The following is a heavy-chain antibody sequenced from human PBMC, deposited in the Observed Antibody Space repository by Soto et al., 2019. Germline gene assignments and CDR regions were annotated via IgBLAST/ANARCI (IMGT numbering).Heavy chain of an antibody. CDR3: ASPARNYDFWSGYSFDI. V-gene: IGHV1-8*01. CDR2: MNPNSGNT. D-gene: IGHD3-3*01. CDR1: GYTFTSYD. J-gene: IGHJ3*02. Sequence: QVQLVQSGAEVKKPGASVKVSCKASGYTFTSYDINWVRQATGQGLEWMGWMNPNSGNTGYAQKYQGRGTITRNTSISTAYMELISLRSEDTAVYYCASPARNYDFWSGYSFDIWGQGTMVTVSS.